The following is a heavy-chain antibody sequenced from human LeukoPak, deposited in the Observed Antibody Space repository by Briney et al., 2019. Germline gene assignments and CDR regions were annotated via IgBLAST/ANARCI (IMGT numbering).Heavy chain of an antibody. Sequence: GESLKISCKGSGYSFTSYWIGWVRQMPGKGLEWMGIIYPGDSDTRYSPSFQGQVTISADKSISTAYLQWSSLKASDTAMYYCARRGKYSSSWPPYYYYGTDVWGKGTTVTVSS. CDR1: GYSFTSYW. D-gene: IGHD6-13*01. CDR3: ARRGKYSSSWPPYYYYGTDV. J-gene: IGHJ6*04. V-gene: IGHV5-51*01. CDR2: IYPGDSDT.